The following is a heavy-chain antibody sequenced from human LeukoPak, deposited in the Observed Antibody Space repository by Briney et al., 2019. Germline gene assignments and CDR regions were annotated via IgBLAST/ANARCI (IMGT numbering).Heavy chain of an antibody. CDR2: INAGNGNT. V-gene: IGHV1-3*03. CDR3: ARGAYDFWSGYYVSWFDP. Sequence: EASVKVSCKAPGYTFTSYAMHWVRQAPGQRLEWMGWINAGNGNTKYSQEFQGRVTITRDTSARTAYMELSSLRSEDMAVYYCARGAYDFWSGYYVSWFDPWGQGTLVTVSS. D-gene: IGHD3-3*01. J-gene: IGHJ5*02. CDR1: GYTFTSYA.